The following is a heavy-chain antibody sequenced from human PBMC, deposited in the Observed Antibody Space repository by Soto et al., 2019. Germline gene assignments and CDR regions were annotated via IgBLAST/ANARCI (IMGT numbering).Heavy chain of an antibody. CDR1: GGSFSGYY. Sequence: SETLSLTCAVYGGSFSGYYWSWIRQPPGKGLEWIGEINHSGSTNYNPSLKSRVTISVDTSKNQFSLKLSSVTAADTAVYYCARGYYDILTGYYPPDYWGQGTLVTV. CDR3: ARGYYDILTGYYPPDY. J-gene: IGHJ4*02. D-gene: IGHD3-9*01. CDR2: INHSGST. V-gene: IGHV4-34*01.